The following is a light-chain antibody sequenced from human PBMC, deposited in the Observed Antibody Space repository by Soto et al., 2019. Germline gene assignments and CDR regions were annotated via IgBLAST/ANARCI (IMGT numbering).Light chain of an antibody. CDR1: SSDVGDNNY. CDR3: SSYTSSSTLYV. CDR2: DVT. V-gene: IGLV2-14*01. Sequence: QSALPQPASMSGSPGQSITISCTGTSSDVGDNNYVSWYQQHPGKAPKLMIYDVTHRPSGISNRFSGSKSGNTASLTISGLQAEDEADYYCSSYTSSSTLYVFGTGTKVTVL. J-gene: IGLJ1*01.